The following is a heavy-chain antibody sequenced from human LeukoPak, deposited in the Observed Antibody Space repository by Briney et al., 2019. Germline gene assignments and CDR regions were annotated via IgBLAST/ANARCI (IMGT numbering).Heavy chain of an antibody. V-gene: IGHV3-48*03. CDR1: GFTFSSYE. CDR3: ARAPNAGAEFDY. CDR2: ISSSGSTI. D-gene: IGHD7-27*01. J-gene: IGHJ4*02. Sequence: PGGSLRLSCAASGFTFSSYEMNWVRQAPGKGLEWVSYISSSGSTIYYADSVKGRFTISRDNAKNSLYLQMNSLRAEDTAVYYCARAPNAGAEFDYWGQGTLVTVSS.